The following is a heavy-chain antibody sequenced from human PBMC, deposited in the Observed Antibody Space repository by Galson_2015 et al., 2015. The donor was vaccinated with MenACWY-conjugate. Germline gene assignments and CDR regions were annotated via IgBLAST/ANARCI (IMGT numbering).Heavy chain of an antibody. CDR3: ARISRTAAAVGAFDV. V-gene: IGHV1-2*04. D-gene: IGHD6-13*01. Sequence: SVKVSCKASGYTFTGYFIHWVRQAPGQGLEWMGWINPNSGATNYARKFQGWVTMARDTSISTAYMELSSLRSNDTAVYYCARISRTAAAVGAFDVWGQGTVLIVSS. CDR1: GYTFTGYF. J-gene: IGHJ3*01. CDR2: INPNSGAT.